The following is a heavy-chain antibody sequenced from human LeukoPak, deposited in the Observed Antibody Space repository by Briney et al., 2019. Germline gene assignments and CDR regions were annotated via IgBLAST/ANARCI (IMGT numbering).Heavy chain of an antibody. CDR2: INPAGGST. D-gene: IGHD3-22*01. CDR3: ARGRGVHDSHTYDYFDY. CDR1: GYTFTSYY. V-gene: IGHV1-46*01. Sequence: ASVKVSCKASGYTFTSYYIHWVRQAPGQGLEWMGIINPAGGSTTYAQKFQGSRLTLTRDTSTSTVYMEMSSLRSEDTAVYYCARGRGVHDSHTYDYFDYWGQGSLVTVSS. J-gene: IGHJ4*02.